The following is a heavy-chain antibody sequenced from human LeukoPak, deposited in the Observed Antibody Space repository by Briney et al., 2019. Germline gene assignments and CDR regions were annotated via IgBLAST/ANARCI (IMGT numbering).Heavy chain of an antibody. Sequence: XLSCXXSXXTXSNYTXNWVRQAPGKGLKWVSVSGSGGDTYYVDSVKGRFTISRDNSKNTLYLQMNSLRAEDTAVYYCAKARGGTYRTYYFDYWGQGTLVTVSS. V-gene: IGHV3-23*01. CDR2: SGSGGDT. J-gene: IGHJ4*02. CDR1: XXTXSNYT. CDR3: AKARGGTYRTYYFDY. D-gene: IGHD1-26*01.